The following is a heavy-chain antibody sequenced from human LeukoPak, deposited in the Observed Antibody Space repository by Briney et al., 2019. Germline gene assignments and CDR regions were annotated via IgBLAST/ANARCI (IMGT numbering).Heavy chain of an antibody. Sequence: SVKVSCKASGGTFSSYAISWGGQAPGQRVQGMGGIIPIFGTANYAQKFQGRVTITTDESTSTAYMELSSLRSEDTAVYYCARNVEMATIDAFDIWGQGTMVTVSS. J-gene: IGHJ3*02. D-gene: IGHD5-24*01. CDR2: IIPIFGTA. CDR1: GGTFSSYA. V-gene: IGHV1-69*05. CDR3: ARNVEMATIDAFDI.